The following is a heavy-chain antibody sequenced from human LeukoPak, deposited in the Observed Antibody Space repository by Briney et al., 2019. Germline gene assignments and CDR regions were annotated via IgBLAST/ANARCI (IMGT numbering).Heavy chain of an antibody. D-gene: IGHD3-9*01. CDR1: GYRFTSYW. V-gene: IGHV5-51*01. CDR2: IYPGDSAP. J-gene: IGHJ3*02. CDR3: ARPSYYDILTGYYSDAFDI. Sequence: PGESLKIPCKGSGYRFTSYWIGGAGQMPGKGVEWMGIIYPGDSAPRYSPSGQGQVTLPADKSISPAYLQRSSLKASDTAMYYCARPSYYDILTGYYSDAFDIWGQGTMVTVSS.